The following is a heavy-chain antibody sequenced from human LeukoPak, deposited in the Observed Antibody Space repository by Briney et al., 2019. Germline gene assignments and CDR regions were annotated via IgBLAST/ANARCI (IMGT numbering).Heavy chain of an antibody. CDR3: ASGGHYSNYGY. D-gene: IGHD4-11*01. CDR2: IYSGGST. Sequence: GGSLRLSCAASGVTVSSNYMGWVRQAPGEGLEWVSVIYSGGSTYYADSVKGRFTISRDNSKNTLYLQMNSLRAEDTAVYYCASGGHYSNYGYWGQGALVSVSS. CDR1: GVTVSSNY. J-gene: IGHJ4*02. V-gene: IGHV3-53*01.